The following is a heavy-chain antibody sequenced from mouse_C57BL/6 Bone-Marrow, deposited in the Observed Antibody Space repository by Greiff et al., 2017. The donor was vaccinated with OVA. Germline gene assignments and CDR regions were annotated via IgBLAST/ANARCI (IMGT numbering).Heavy chain of an antibody. Sequence: EVQLVESGGDLVKPGGSLKLSCAASGFTFSSYGMSWVRQTPDKRLEWVATISSGGSYTYYPDSVKGRFTISRDNAKNTLYLQMSSLKSEDTAMYYCARHLHLLWLPHWYFDVWGTGTTVTVSS. CDR2: ISSGGSYT. V-gene: IGHV5-6*01. CDR3: ARHLHLLWLPHWYFDV. CDR1: GFTFSSYG. D-gene: IGHD2-2*01. J-gene: IGHJ1*03.